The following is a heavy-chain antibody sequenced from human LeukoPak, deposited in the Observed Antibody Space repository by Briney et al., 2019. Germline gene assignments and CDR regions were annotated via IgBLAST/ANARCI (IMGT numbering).Heavy chain of an antibody. CDR3: ARDPTALGDFDY. J-gene: IGHJ4*02. CDR2: IYYSGST. CDR1: GGSISSGDYY. V-gene: IGHV4-30-4*08. D-gene: IGHD3-10*01. Sequence: PSETLSLTCIVSGGSISSGDYYWSWIRQPPGKGLEWIGYIYYSGSTYYNPSPKSRVTISVDTSKNQFSLKLSSVTAADTAVYYCARDPTALGDFDYWGQGTLVTVSS.